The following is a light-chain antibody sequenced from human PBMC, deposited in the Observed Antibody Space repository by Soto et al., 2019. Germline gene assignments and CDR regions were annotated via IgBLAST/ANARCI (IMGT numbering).Light chain of an antibody. Sequence: EIVLTQSPGTLSLSPGERATLSCRAGQSVSNNLAWYQQRPGQAPRLLIYGASTRATGIPDRFSGSGSGTDFTLTISRLEPEDFAVYYCQQSGSSPITFGQGTRLEIK. V-gene: IGKV3-20*01. J-gene: IGKJ5*01. CDR2: GAS. CDR3: QQSGSSPIT. CDR1: QSVSNN.